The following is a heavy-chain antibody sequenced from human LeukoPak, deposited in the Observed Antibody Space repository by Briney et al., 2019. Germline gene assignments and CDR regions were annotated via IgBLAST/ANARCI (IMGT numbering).Heavy chain of an antibody. D-gene: IGHD3-3*01. V-gene: IGHV3-23*01. CDR2: ISGGGGST. CDR1: GFTFDTYA. CDR3: ANPLRFLEWLGAFDI. Sequence: PGGSLRLSCSASGFTFDTYAMTWVRQAPGKGLEWVSAISGGGGSTYYADSVKGRFTISRDNSQNTMVLQVKSLKVEDTAVYYCANPLRFLEWLGAFDIWGQGTMVTVSS. J-gene: IGHJ3*02.